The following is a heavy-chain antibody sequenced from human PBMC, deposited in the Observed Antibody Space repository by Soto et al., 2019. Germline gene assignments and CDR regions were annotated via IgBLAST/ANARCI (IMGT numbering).Heavy chain of an antibody. D-gene: IGHD1-26*01. V-gene: IGHV1-69*06. Sequence: QVVLLQSGAEVKEPGSSVRVSCKGSGSTFNNFAFSWVRQAPGHGPEWMGGIVVISNTADYSQRFRDRVTITADTSTNTLYMDLRSLTFEDTAVYYCARAIKRWEVHYYFDYWGQGTLVTVSS. CDR2: IVVISNTA. CDR1: GSTFNNFA. CDR3: ARAIKRWEVHYYFDY. J-gene: IGHJ4*02.